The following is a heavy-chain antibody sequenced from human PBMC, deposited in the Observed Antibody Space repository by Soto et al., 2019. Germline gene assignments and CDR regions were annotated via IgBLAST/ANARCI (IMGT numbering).Heavy chain of an antibody. Sequence: QVQLVQSGAEVKKPGASVNISCKASGYTFTNYGVSWVRQAPGQGLEWMGWISAYSGLTHYPQHLQGRVTMTTDTSTTTAYLELGSLTSDDTAVYYCARRTPYASGSYFACDFWGQGTLITVSS. V-gene: IGHV1-18*04. J-gene: IGHJ4*02. D-gene: IGHD3-10*01. CDR3: ARRTPYASGSYFACDF. CDR2: ISAYSGLT. CDR1: GYTFTNYG.